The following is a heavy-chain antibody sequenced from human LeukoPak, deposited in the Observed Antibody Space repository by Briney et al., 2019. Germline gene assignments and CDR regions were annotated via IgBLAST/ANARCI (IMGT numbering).Heavy chain of an antibody. J-gene: IGHJ4*02. CDR3: ARGAIFVGGVGAQDY. CDR1: GFTVTGNY. V-gene: IGHV3-53*01. CDR2: IYSGGST. Sequence: GGSLRLSCAASGFTVTGNYMSWVRQAPGKGLEWVSVIYSGGSTFYADSVKGRFTISRDNSKNTLFLQMHSLRAEDTAVYYCARGAIFVGGVGAQDYWGQGTLSPSPQ. D-gene: IGHD1-26*01.